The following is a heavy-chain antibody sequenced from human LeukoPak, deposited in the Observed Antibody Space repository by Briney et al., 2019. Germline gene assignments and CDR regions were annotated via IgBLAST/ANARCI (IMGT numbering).Heavy chain of an antibody. CDR2: ISAYNGNT. CDR3: ARGETGYYIFDY. D-gene: IGHD3-9*01. CDR1: GGTFSSYG. V-gene: IGHV1-18*01. J-gene: IGHJ4*02. Sequence: ASVKVSCKASGGTFSSYGISWVRQAPGQGLEWMGWISAYNGNTNYAQKLQGRVTMTTDTSTSTAYMELRSLRSDDTAVYYCARGETGYYIFDYWGQGTLVTVSS.